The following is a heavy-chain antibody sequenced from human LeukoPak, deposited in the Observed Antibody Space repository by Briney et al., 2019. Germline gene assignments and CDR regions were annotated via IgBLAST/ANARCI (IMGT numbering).Heavy chain of an antibody. V-gene: IGHV3-15*01. CDR1: VFTFCNAR. J-gene: IGHJ4*02. D-gene: IGHD3-16*01. Sequence: GGSLRLSCGPSVFTFCNARVSWPPHAPGKALEWVGRIKSKTDGGTTDYAEPVKGRFTISRDDSKNTLYLQMNSLKTEDTAVYYCTTGGGYWGQGTLVTVSS. CDR3: TTGGGY. CDR2: IKSKTDGGTT.